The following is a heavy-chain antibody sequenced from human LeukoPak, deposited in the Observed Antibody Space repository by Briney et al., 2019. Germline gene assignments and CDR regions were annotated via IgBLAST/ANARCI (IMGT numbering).Heavy chain of an antibody. CDR1: AGSISSGSDY. J-gene: IGHJ4*02. D-gene: IGHD3-22*01. Sequence: SETLSLTCTVSAGSISSGSDYWGWIRQPPGKGLEWIGSIYYSGSTYYNPSLKSRVTISVDTSKKQFSLKLSSVTAADTAVYYCARQTYYSSGYFDYWGQGTPVTVSS. CDR3: ARQTYYSSGYFDY. CDR2: IYYSGST. V-gene: IGHV4-39*01.